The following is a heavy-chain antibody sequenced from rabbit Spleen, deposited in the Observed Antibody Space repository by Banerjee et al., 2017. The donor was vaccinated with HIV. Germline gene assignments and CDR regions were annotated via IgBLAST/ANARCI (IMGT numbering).Heavy chain of an antibody. Sequence: QSLEESGGDRVKPGASLTLTCTASGVSCSSSSYMCWVRQAPGKGLEWIGYIDPVFGITYYANWVNGRFSISRENAQNTVFLQMTSLTAADTATYFCARDGAGGSYFALWGPGTLVTVS. CDR1: GVSCSSSSY. D-gene: IGHD8-1*01. V-gene: IGHV1S40*01. CDR2: IDPVFGIT. CDR3: ARDGAGGSYFAL. J-gene: IGHJ6*01.